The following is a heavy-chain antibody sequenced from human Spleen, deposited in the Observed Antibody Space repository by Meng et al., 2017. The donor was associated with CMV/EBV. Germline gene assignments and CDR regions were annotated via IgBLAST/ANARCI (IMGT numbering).Heavy chain of an antibody. V-gene: IGHV1-18*01. J-gene: IGHJ4*02. CDR3: ARDPYGDYEGGYFDS. CDR2: ISAFSDNT. D-gene: IGHD4-17*01. CDR1: GYNFAGYG. Sequence: SGYNFAGYGSSWVRQAPGQGLEWMAWISAFSDNTKYAQDFQGRVTVTADTFTNTAFLELRSLRPDDTAIYYCARDPYGDYEGGYFDSWGQGTLVTVSS.